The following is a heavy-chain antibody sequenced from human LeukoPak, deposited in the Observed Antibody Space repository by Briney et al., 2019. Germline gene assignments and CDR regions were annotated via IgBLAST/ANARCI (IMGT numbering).Heavy chain of an antibody. CDR3: AKGMAFYYYGMDV. Sequence: GGSLRLSCAASGFTFSDYYMSWIRQAPGKGLEWVSYISSSDSPRFYADSVKGRFTISRDNAKKSLFLQMNSLRAEDTAVYYCAKGMAFYYYGMDVWGQGTTVTVSS. CDR1: GFTFSDYY. D-gene: IGHD2-8*01. V-gene: IGHV3-11*01. CDR2: ISSSDSPR. J-gene: IGHJ6*02.